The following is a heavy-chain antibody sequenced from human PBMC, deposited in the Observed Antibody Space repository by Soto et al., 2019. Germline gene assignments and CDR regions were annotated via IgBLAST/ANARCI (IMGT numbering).Heavy chain of an antibody. J-gene: IGHJ5*02. CDR3: PRHPGVRGGWGQGWFDP. D-gene: IGHD1-26*01. Sequence: QVQLVQSGAEVKKPGASVKVSCKASGYTFTSYYMHWVRQAPGQGLEWMGIINPSGGSTSYAQKSQGGMTMTRNTATGTHYMELRSLRSEDTAVNYWPRHPGVRGGWGQGWFDPWGQGTLVTVSS. CDR1: GYTFTSYY. CDR2: INPSGGST. V-gene: IGHV1-46*03.